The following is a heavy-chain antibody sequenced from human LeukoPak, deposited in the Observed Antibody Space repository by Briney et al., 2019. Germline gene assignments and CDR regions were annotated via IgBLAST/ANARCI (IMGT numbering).Heavy chain of an antibody. D-gene: IGHD6-13*01. Sequence: SVKVSCKASVGTFSSYAISWVRQAPGQGLEWMGGIITIFGTANYAQKFQGRVTITADESTSTAYMELSSLRSEDTAVYYCARVPIAAAGILWGYYYYGMDVWGQGTTVTVSS. CDR1: VGTFSSYA. V-gene: IGHV1-69*13. CDR2: IITIFGTA. J-gene: IGHJ6*02. CDR3: ARVPIAAAGILWGYYYYGMDV.